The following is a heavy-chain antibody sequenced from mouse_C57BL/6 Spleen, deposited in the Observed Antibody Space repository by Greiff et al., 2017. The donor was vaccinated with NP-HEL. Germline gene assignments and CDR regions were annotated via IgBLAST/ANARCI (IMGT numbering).Heavy chain of an antibody. Sequence: EVKLVESGGGLVKPGGSLKLSCAASGFTFSSYAMSWVRQTPEKRLEWVATISDGGSYTYYPDNVKGRFTISRDNAKNNLYLQMSHLKSEDTAMYYCARDRGGYGAMDYWGQGTSVTVSS. V-gene: IGHV5-4*01. CDR3: ARDRGGYGAMDY. J-gene: IGHJ4*01. D-gene: IGHD2-14*01. CDR2: ISDGGSYT. CDR1: GFTFSSYA.